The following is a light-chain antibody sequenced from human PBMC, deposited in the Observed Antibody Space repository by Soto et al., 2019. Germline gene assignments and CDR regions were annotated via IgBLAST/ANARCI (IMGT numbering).Light chain of an antibody. CDR1: LSILYSSNNKNY. J-gene: IGKJ4*01. V-gene: IGKV4-1*01. CDR2: WAS. CDR3: QQYYSTPLT. Sequence: DIVMTQSPDSLAVSLGERATINCKSSLSILYSSNNKNYLAWYVQKPGQPPMLLIYWASTRESGVPDRFSGSGSGTDFSLTISSLQAEDVAVYYCQQYYSTPLTFGGGTKVEIK.